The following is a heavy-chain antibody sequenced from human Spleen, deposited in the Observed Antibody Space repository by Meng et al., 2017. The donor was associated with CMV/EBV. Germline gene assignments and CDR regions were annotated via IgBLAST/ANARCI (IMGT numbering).Heavy chain of an antibody. CDR1: GFTFSSYA. Sequence: GESLKISCAASGFTFSSYAMSWVRQAPGKGLEWVSAIRGSGGSTYYADSVKGRFTISRDNSKNTLFLQMNSLRAEDTAVYYCAKPVYQLLSRDAFDMWGQGTMVTVSS. V-gene: IGHV3-23*01. CDR2: IRGSGGST. D-gene: IGHD2-2*01. CDR3: AKPVYQLLSRDAFDM. J-gene: IGHJ3*02.